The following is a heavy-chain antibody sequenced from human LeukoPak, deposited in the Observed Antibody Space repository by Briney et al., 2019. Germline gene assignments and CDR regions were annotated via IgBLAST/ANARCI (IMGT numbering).Heavy chain of an antibody. J-gene: IGHJ4*02. Sequence: GGSLRLSCAASGFTFSSYAMMWVRQAPGKGLEWVSSISSSSSYIYYADSVKGRFTISRDNAKNSLYLQMNSLRAEDTAVYYCARKNLRGIAAAGTFDYWGQGTLVTVSS. CDR2: ISSSSSYI. CDR1: GFTFSSYA. D-gene: IGHD6-13*01. V-gene: IGHV3-21*01. CDR3: ARKNLRGIAAAGTFDY.